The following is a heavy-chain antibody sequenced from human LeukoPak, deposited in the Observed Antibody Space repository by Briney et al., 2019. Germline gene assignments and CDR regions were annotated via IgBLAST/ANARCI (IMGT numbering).Heavy chain of an antibody. D-gene: IGHD6-25*01. Sequence: PGGSLRLSCVASGFTFGKYWMSWVRQAPGKGLEWVANIKLDGSEKNYVDSVKGRFTISRDNTKNSLYLQMNSLRVEDTAVYYCARGLRLFDYWGQGTLVTVSS. J-gene: IGHJ4*02. CDR1: GFTFGKYW. CDR2: IKLDGSEK. CDR3: ARGLRLFDY. V-gene: IGHV3-7*03.